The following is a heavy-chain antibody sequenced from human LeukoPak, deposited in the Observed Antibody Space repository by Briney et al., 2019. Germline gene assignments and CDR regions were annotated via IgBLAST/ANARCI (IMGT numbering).Heavy chain of an antibody. Sequence: SETLSLTCAMYGGSFSGYYWTWIRQPPGKGLEWIGDINHSVSTNYNPSLKSRVTISVDTSKNQFSLKLSSVTAADTAVYYCARGQGWNSFDPWGQGTLVTVSS. CDR1: GGSFSGYY. V-gene: IGHV4-34*01. D-gene: IGHD5-24*01. J-gene: IGHJ5*02. CDR3: ARGQGWNSFDP. CDR2: INHSVST.